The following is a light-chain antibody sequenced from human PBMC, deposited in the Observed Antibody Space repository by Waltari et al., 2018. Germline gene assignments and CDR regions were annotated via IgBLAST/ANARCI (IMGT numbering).Light chain of an antibody. CDR2: RNS. CDR3: AAWDDSLTGSWV. J-gene: IGLJ3*02. CDR1: NSNIGSNT. V-gene: IGLV1-44*01. Sequence: QSVLTQPPSASGTPGQWVTISCSGSNSNIGSNTVNWYQHFPGTAPKLLIYRNSQRPSGVPDRFSGSKSGTSASLAISGLQSEDDADYYCAAWDDSLTGSWVFGGGTKLTV.